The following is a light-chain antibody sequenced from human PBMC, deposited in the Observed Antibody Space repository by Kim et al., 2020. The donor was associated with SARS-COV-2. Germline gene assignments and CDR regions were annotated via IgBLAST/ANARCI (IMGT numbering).Light chain of an antibody. J-gene: IGLJ3*02. CDR1: SSDVGGYTY. CDR3: SSYTGSNNWV. Sequence: GQSGTVSCTGTSSDVGGYTYVSWYQQYQGNAPKLTIYEVTKRPSGVPDRFSGSKSGNTASLTVSGLQAEDEADYYCSSYTGSNNWVFGGGTQLTVL. CDR2: EVT. V-gene: IGLV2-8*01.